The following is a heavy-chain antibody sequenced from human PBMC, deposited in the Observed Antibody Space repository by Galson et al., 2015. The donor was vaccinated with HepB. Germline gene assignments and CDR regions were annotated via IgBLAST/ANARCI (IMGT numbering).Heavy chain of an antibody. Sequence: SLRLSCAASGFTFSTYWMHWVRHAPGRGLVWVSRITSDGSSTAHADSVKGRLTISRDNAKNTLYLQMNSLRAEDTAVYYCARGGRYVDYWGQGTLVTVSS. CDR1: GFTFSTYW. CDR3: ARGGRYVDY. CDR2: ITSDGSST. J-gene: IGHJ4*02. D-gene: IGHD3-16*01. V-gene: IGHV3-74*01.